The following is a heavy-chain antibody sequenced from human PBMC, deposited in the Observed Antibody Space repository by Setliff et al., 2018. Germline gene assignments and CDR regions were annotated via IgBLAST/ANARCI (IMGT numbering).Heavy chain of an antibody. CDR2: INHSGST. J-gene: IGHJ4*02. CDR1: GGSFIGYY. Sequence: SETLSLTCAVYGGSFIGYYWSWIRQPPGKGLEWIGEINHSGSTNYNPSLKSRVTISVDTSKNQFSLKLSSVTAADTAVYYCARGPTDSSGYQGSFDYWGQGTLVTVSS. D-gene: IGHD3-22*01. CDR3: ARGPTDSSGYQGSFDY. V-gene: IGHV4-34*01.